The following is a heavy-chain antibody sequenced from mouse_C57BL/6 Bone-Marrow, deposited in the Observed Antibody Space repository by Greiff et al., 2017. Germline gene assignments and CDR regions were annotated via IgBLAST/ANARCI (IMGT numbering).Heavy chain of an antibody. CDR2: IYPGSGNT. V-gene: IGHV1-76*01. CDR1: GYTFPDYY. Sequence: QVQLKESGAELVRPGASVKLSCKASGYTFPDYYINWVKQRPGQGLEWIARIYPGSGNTYYNEKFKGEATLNAEKSSSTAYMQLSSLTSEDSAVYFCARYPGDYYAMDYWGQGTSVTVSS. CDR3: ARYPGDYYAMDY. J-gene: IGHJ4*01.